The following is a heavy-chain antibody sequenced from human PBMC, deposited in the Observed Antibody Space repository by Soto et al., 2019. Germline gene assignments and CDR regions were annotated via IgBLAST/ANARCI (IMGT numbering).Heavy chain of an antibody. CDR1: GFTFSTYA. CDR2: ISGRDGST. V-gene: IGHV3-23*01. J-gene: IGHJ4*02. Sequence: GGSLRLSCAASGFTFSTYAMSWVRQAPGKGMEWVAAISGRDGSTYYADSVRGRFTISRDTFKNTLYLQMNSLRADDTAVYFCAKDRLSGSYHRYFDSWGQGTLVTVSS. CDR3: AKDRLSGSYHRYFDS. D-gene: IGHD1-26*01.